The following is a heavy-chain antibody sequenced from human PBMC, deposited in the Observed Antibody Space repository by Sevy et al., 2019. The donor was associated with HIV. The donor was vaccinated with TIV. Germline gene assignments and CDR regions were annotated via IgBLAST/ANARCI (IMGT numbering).Heavy chain of an antibody. D-gene: IGHD1-1*01. Sequence: GSLRLSCTTSGFTFGDYAMNWVRQAPGKGLEWVAFLKSKADGRTVDHAASVKGRFTISRDDPKSIAYLQMNDLTTEDTGVYYCTRWKGLQSIFDYWGQGALVTVSS. V-gene: IGHV3-49*04. CDR1: GFTFGDYA. CDR2: LKSKADGRTV. J-gene: IGHJ4*02. CDR3: TRWKGLQSIFDY.